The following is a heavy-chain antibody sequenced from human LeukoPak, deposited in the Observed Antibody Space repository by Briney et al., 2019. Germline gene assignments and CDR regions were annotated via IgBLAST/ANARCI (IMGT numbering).Heavy chain of an antibody. CDR3: AKDVNTGSYPLYFDY. CDR1: GFTFSSYA. J-gene: IGHJ4*02. V-gene: IGHV3-23*01. CDR2: ISGSGGST. Sequence: GGSLRLSCAASGFTFSSYAMTWVRQAPGKGLEWVSAISGSGGSTYYADSVKGRFTISRDNSKNTLYLQMNSLRAEDTAVHYCAKDVNTGSYPLYFDYWGQGTLVTVSS. D-gene: IGHD1-26*01.